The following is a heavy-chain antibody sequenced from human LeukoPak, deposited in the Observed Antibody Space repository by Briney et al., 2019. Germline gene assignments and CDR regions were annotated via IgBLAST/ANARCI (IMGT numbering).Heavy chain of an antibody. J-gene: IGHJ6*02. V-gene: IGHV1-2*02. CDR2: VNPNGGAT. D-gene: IGHD1-26*01. CDR3: ASLGATTLSYYGMDV. Sequence: GASVKVSCKASGYTFTDYYIHWVRQAPGHGLEWMGWVNPNGGATNYAQNLQGRVTMTRDPFISTLYMELSSLRSDDTAVYYCASLGATTLSYYGMDVWGQGTTVTVSS. CDR1: GYTFTDYY.